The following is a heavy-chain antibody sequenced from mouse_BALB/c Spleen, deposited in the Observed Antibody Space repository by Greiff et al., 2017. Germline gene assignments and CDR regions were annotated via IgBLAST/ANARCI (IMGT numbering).Heavy chain of an antibody. V-gene: IGHV1S81*02. Sequence: QVQLKESGAELVKPGASVKLSCKASGYTFTSYYMYWVKQRPGQGLEWIGEINPSNGGTNFNEKFKSKATLTVDKSSSTAYMQLSSLTSEDSAVYYCTRKLIRGKAWFAYWGQGTLVTVSA. CDR2: INPSNGGT. D-gene: IGHD1-1*01. CDR3: TRKLIRGKAWFAY. CDR1: GYTFTSYY. J-gene: IGHJ3*01.